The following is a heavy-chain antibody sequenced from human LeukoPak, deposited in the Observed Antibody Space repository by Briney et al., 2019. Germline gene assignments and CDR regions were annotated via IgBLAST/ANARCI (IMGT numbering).Heavy chain of an antibody. J-gene: IGHJ5*02. V-gene: IGHV3-73*01. Sequence: GGSLRLSCAASGFTFSSYGMHWVRQASGKGLEWVGRIRSKASNYATAYAASVKGRFTISRDDSTSTAYLQMNSLKTEDTAVYYCSFISPTGTIPDHWGQGTLVTVSS. CDR1: GFTFSSYG. CDR2: IRSKASNYAT. CDR3: SFISPTGTIPDH. D-gene: IGHD6-13*01.